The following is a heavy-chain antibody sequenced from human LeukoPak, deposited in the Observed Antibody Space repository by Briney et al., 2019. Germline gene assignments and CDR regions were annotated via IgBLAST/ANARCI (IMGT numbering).Heavy chain of an antibody. CDR1: GFTFSSYA. J-gene: IGHJ4*02. D-gene: IGHD2-15*01. Sequence: PGGSLRLSCAASGFTFSSYAMSWVRQAPGKGLEWVSAISGSGGSTYYADSVKGRFTISRDNSKNTLYLQMNSLRAEDTAVYYCAKDIVVVVAAPADYWGQGTLVTVSS. CDR2: ISGSGGST. CDR3: AKDIVVVVAAPADY. V-gene: IGHV3-23*01.